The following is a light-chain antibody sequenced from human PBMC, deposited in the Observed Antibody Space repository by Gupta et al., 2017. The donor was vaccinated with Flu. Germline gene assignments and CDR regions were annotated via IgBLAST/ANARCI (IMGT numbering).Light chain of an antibody. CDR3: QQLNTYPWT. Sequence: DIQLTQSPSFLSASVGDRVSITCRAGQGITGYLAWYQQKPGKAPNLLIYGASTLQSGVPSRFSGSGSGTLFTLTISSLQPEDFAVYYCQQLNTYPWTFGQGTKVEI. CDR2: GAS. CDR1: QGITGY. J-gene: IGKJ1*01. V-gene: IGKV1-9*01.